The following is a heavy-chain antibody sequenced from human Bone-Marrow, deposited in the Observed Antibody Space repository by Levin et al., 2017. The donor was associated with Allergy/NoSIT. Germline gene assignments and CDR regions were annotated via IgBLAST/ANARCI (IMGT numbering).Heavy chain of an antibody. D-gene: IGHD4-17*01. CDR1: GFTVSTNY. V-gene: IGHV3-53*01. Sequence: GESLKISCAASGFTVSTNYMSWVRQAPGKGLEWVSVIYSVGITNYVDSVKGRFTISRDNSKNTLYLQMNNLRAEDTDVYYCARELSYGDYVLGYWGQGTLVTVSS. J-gene: IGHJ4*02. CDR3: ARELSYGDYVLGY. CDR2: IYSVGIT.